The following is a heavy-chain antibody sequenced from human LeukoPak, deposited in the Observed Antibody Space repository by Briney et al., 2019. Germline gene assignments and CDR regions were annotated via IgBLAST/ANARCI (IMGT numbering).Heavy chain of an antibody. CDR2: ISSSSSYI. CDR1: GFTFSSYS. D-gene: IGHD4-17*01. Sequence: GGSLRLSCAASGFTFSSYSMNWVRQAPGKGLEWVSSISSSSSYIYYADSVKGRFTISRDNAKNSLYLQMNSLRAEDTAVYYCAKDPNVDSVGAFDGWDQGQGSPSL. J-gene: IGHJ3*01. CDR3: AKDPNVDSVGAFDG. V-gene: IGHV3-21*04.